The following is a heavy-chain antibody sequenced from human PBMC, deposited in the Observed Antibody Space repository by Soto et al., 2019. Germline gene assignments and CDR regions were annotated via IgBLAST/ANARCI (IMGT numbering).Heavy chain of an antibody. CDR2: ISYDGSNK. CDR1: GFTFSSYA. V-gene: IGHV3-30-3*01. CDR3: AREPQLWLHSAFDI. Sequence: PGGSLRLSCAASGFTFSSYAMHWVRQAPGKGLEWVAVISYDGSNKYYADSVKGRFTISRDNSKNTLYLQMNSLRAEDTAVYYCAREPQLWLHSAFDIWGQGTMVTVS. D-gene: IGHD5-18*01. J-gene: IGHJ3*02.